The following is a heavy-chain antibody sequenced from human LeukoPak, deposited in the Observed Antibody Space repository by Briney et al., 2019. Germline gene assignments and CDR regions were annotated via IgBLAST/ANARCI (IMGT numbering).Heavy chain of an antibody. J-gene: IGHJ4*02. Sequence: SETLSLTCTVSGGSISSYYWSWIRQPPGKGLEWIGYTYYSGSTNYNPSLKSRVTISVDTSKNQFSLKLSSVTAADTAVYYCARDGRGVGFYWGQGTLVTVSS. CDR1: GGSISSYY. D-gene: IGHD1-26*01. CDR3: ARDGRGVGFY. CDR2: TYYSGST. V-gene: IGHV4-59*12.